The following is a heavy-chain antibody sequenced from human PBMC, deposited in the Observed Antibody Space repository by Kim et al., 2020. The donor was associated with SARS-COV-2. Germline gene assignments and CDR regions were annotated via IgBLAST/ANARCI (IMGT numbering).Heavy chain of an antibody. D-gene: IGHD6-13*01. CDR3: ARVALGSSSWYYFVY. J-gene: IGHJ4*01. Sequence: GGSLRLSCAASGFTFSDYYMSWVRQAPGKGLEWVSSISSSIDYTNYADSLKGRFTISRDNAKNTLYLQMNSLRADDTAVYYCARVALGSSSWYYFVY. CDR2: ISSSIDYT. V-gene: IGHV3-11*05. CDR1: GFTFSDYY.